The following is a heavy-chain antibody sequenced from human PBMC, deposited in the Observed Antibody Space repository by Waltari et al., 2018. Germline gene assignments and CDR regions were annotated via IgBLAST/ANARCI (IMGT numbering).Heavy chain of an antibody. CDR1: GCSISSGGYS. V-gene: IGHV4-30-2*01. CDR2: IYHSGST. J-gene: IGHJ2*01. CDR3: ARGKDDYGDHGWYFDL. Sequence: QLQLQESGSGLVKPSQTLSLTCAVSGCSISSGGYSWSWIRQPPGKGLEWIGYIYHSGSTYYNPSLKSRVTISVDRSKNQFSLKLSSVTAADTAVYYCARGKDDYGDHGWYFDLWGRGTLVTVSS. D-gene: IGHD4-17*01.